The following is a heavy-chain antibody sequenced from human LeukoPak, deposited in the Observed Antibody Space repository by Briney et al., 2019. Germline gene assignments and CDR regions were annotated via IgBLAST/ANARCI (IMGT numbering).Heavy chain of an antibody. J-gene: IGHJ5*02. CDR1: GFTFSTYT. Sequence: PGGSLRLSCVASGFTFSTYTMHWVRQPPGKGLEWVAIISYDGSNKYYADSVKGRFTISRDNSKNTVYLQMNSLRAEDTAVYYCARPRLEWLLWGWFDPWGQGTLVTVSS. CDR2: ISYDGSNK. D-gene: IGHD3-3*01. V-gene: IGHV3-30*04. CDR3: ARPRLEWLLWGWFDP.